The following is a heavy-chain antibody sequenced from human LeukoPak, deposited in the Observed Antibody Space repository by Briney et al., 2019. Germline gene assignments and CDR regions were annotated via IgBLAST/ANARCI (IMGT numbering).Heavy chain of an antibody. CDR1: GGSFSSYY. CDR2: IYYSGST. Sequence: PSETLSLTCTVSGGSFSSYYWSWIRQPPGKGLEWIGYIYYSGSTNYNPSLKSRVAISIDTSKNQFSLKLNSVTAADTAVYYCARGLQYGDYVDYWGQGTLVTVSS. V-gene: IGHV4-59*01. CDR3: ARGLQYGDYVDY. D-gene: IGHD4-17*01. J-gene: IGHJ4*02.